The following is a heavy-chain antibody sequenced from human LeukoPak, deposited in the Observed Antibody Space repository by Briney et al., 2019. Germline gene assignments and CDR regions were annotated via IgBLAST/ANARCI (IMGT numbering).Heavy chain of an antibody. CDR1: GGSISGYY. J-gene: IGHJ4*02. CDR3: ARGLYGDSDYFDY. V-gene: IGHV4-59*12. Sequence: SETLSLTCTVSGGSISGYYWSWIRQTPGKGLAWIGYIHYSGSTNYNPSLKSRVTISVDTSKNQFSLKLSSVTAADTAVYYCARGLYGDSDYFDYWGQGTLVTVSS. CDR2: IHYSGST. D-gene: IGHD4-17*01.